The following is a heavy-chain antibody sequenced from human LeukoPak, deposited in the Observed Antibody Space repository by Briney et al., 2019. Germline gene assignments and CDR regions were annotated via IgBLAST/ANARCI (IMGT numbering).Heavy chain of an antibody. CDR1: GYTFTGYY. Sequence: GASVKVSCKASGYTFTGYYMHWVRQAPGQGLEWMGWINPNSGGTNYAQKFQGRVTMTRDTSISTAYMELSRLRSDDTAVYYCARGKYYYDSSGYYYPFDYWGQGTLVTVSS. CDR3: ARGKYYYDSSGYYYPFDY. D-gene: IGHD3-22*01. CDR2: INPNSGGT. J-gene: IGHJ4*02. V-gene: IGHV1-2*02.